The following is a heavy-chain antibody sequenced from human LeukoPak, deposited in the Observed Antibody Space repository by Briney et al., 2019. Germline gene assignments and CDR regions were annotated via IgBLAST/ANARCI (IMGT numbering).Heavy chain of an antibody. CDR2: ISSSSSYI. CDR1: GFTFSSYS. V-gene: IGHV3-21*01. D-gene: IGHD3-10*01. J-gene: IGHJ5*02. Sequence: PGGSLRLSCAASGFTFSSYSMNWVRQAPGKGLEWVSSISSSSSYIYYADSVKGRFTISRDNAKNSLYLQMNSLRAEDTAVYYCAIYGSGGQGWFDPWGQGTLVTVSS. CDR3: AIYGSGGQGWFDP.